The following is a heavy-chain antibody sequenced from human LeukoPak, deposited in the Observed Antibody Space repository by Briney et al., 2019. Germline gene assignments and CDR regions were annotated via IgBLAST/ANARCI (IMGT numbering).Heavy chain of an antibody. CDR3: ARSILPAANAIDY. J-gene: IGHJ4*02. CDR1: GFTFSDYY. D-gene: IGHD2-2*01. CDR2: MSSSGSTI. V-gene: IGHV3-11*04. Sequence: GGSLRLSCAASGFTFSDYYMNWIRQAQGKGLGWISYMSSSGSTISYTDSVTGRFTVSRDNAKNSLYLQMNSLRAEDTAVYYCARSILPAANAIDYWGQGTLLTVSS.